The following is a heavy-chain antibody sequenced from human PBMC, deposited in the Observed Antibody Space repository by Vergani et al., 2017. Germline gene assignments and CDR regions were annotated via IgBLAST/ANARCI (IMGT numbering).Heavy chain of an antibody. V-gene: IGHV4-34*01. J-gene: IGHJ4*02. CDR2: INDSGST. Sequence: QVQLQQWGAGLLKPSETLSLTCAVYGGSFSDYYWSWIRQPPGKGLEWIGEINDSGSTNYNPSLKSRVTISVDTSKNQFSLKLSSVTAADTAVYYCARVGSGWNFDYWGQGTLVTVSS. CDR1: GGSFSDYY. CDR3: ARVGSGWNFDY. D-gene: IGHD6-19*01.